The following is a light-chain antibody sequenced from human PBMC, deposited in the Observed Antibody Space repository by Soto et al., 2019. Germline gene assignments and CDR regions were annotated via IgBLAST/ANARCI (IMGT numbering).Light chain of an antibody. V-gene: IGKV1-9*01. J-gene: IGKJ1*01. CDR3: QHYETFSGT. Sequence: IQLTQSPSSLSASLGDRVTITCQASQGITRSLTCYQQTPGKAPQSLSYAASTLQSGVPARFSGSGAGAKFTLTIASLQPDDFATYYCQHYETFSGTFGPGTKVDI. CDR1: QGITRS. CDR2: AAS.